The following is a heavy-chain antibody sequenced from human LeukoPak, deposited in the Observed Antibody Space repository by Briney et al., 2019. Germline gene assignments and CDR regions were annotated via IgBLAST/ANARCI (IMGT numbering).Heavy chain of an antibody. V-gene: IGHV3-33*01. Sequence: GRSLRLSCAASGFTFSSYGMHWVRQAPGKGLEWVAVIWYDGSNKYYADSVKGRFTISRDNSKNTLYLQMNSLRAEDTAVYYCARDLTRRNYFDYWGQGTLVTVSS. CDR3: ARDLTRRNYFDY. J-gene: IGHJ4*02. D-gene: IGHD3-9*01. CDR1: GFTFSSYG. CDR2: IWYDGSNK.